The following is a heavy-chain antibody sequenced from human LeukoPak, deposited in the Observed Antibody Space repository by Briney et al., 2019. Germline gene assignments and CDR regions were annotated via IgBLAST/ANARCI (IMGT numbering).Heavy chain of an antibody. Sequence: GGSLRLSCAASGFTFSSHAMSWVRQAPGKGLEWVSGISDSGGSTYYADSVKGRFTISRDNSKNTLHLQMSSLRAEDTAVYYCADRNVNRPIDYWGQGTLVTVSS. CDR1: GFTFSSHA. V-gene: IGHV3-23*01. D-gene: IGHD1-14*01. J-gene: IGHJ4*02. CDR2: ISDSGGST. CDR3: ADRNVNRPIDY.